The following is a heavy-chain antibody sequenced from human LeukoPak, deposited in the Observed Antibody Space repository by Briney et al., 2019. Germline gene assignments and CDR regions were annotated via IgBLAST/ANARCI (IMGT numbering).Heavy chain of an antibody. CDR3: TRDDLWFGEFLTSCYYYMDV. Sequence: GGSLRLSCTASGFTFGDYAMSWVRQAPGKGLEWLGFIRSKAYGGTTEYAASVKGRFTISRDDSKSIAYLQMNSLKTEDTAVYYCTRDDLWFGEFLTSCYYYMDVWGKGTTVTISS. CDR1: GFTFGDYA. CDR2: IRSKAYGGTT. J-gene: IGHJ6*03. V-gene: IGHV3-49*04. D-gene: IGHD3-10*01.